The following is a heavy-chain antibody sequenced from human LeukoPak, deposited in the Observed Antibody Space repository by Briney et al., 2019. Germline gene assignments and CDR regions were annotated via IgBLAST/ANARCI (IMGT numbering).Heavy chain of an antibody. CDR3: AREVVAAAGTVDY. CDR2: IYYSGST. J-gene: IGHJ4*02. D-gene: IGHD6-13*01. Sequence: SETLSLTCTVSGDSISGFYWSWIRQPPGKGLEWIGYIYYSGSTNYNPSLKSRVTISVDTSKNQFSLKLTSVTAADTAVYYCAREVVAAAGTVDYWGQGTLVTVSS. CDR1: GDSISGFY. V-gene: IGHV4-59*01.